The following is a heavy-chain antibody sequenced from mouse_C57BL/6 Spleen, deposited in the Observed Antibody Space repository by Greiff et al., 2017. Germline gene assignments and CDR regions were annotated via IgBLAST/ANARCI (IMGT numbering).Heavy chain of an antibody. CDR2: ISSGSSTI. CDR1: GFTFSDYG. D-gene: IGHD1-1*01. J-gene: IGHJ2*01. CDR3: ARGTTVVATDFDY. V-gene: IGHV5-17*01. Sequence: EVQLKESGGGLVKPGGSLKLSCAASGFTFSDYGMHWVRQAPEKGLEWVAYISSGSSTIYYADTVKGRFTISRDNAKNTLFLQMTSLRSEDTAMYYCARGTTVVATDFDYWGQGTTLTVSS.